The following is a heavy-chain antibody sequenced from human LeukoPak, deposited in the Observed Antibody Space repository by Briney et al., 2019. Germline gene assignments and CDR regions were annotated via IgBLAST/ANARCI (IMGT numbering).Heavy chain of an antibody. J-gene: IGHJ4*02. CDR2: IYWDDDK. CDR1: GFSLSTSGVG. V-gene: IGHV2-5*02. CDR3: AHIISRALWSGYRGKYYFDY. D-gene: IGHD3-3*01. Sequence: SGPTLVKPTQTLTLTCTFSGFSLSTSGVGVGWIRQPPGKALEWLALIYWDDDKRYSPSLKSRLTITKDTSKNQVVLTMTNMDPVDTATYYCAHIISRALWSGYRGKYYFDYWGQGTLVTVSS.